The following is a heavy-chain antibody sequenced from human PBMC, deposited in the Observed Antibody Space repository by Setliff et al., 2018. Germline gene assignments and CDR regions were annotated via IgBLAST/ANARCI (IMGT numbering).Heavy chain of an antibody. CDR1: GYTLTELS. CDR2: FDPEDGET. D-gene: IGHD6-19*01. CDR3: ARFSSSGWSEGDY. J-gene: IGHJ4*02. V-gene: IGHV1-24*01. Sequence: ASVKVSCKVSGYTLTELSRHWVRQAPGKGLEWMGGFDPEDGETIYAQKFQGRVTMTEDTSTSTAYMELRSLRSDDTAVYYCARFSSSGWSEGDYWGQGTLVTVSS.